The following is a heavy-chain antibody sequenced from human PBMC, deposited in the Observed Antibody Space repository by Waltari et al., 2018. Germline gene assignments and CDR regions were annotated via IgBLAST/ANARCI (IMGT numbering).Heavy chain of an antibody. V-gene: IGHV3-7*01. CDR2: IKQDGSEK. D-gene: IGHD5-18*01. J-gene: IGHJ4*02. CDR1: GCTFSRYW. Sequence: EVQLVESGGGLVQSGGSLRPSGTGCGCTFSRYWLTWVRKAPGKGLEWVANIKQDGSEKYYVDSVKGRFTISRDNAKNSLYLQMNSLRAEDTAVYYCARDPMAYSYVPWYFDYWGQGALVTVSS. CDR3: ARDPMAYSYVPWYFDY.